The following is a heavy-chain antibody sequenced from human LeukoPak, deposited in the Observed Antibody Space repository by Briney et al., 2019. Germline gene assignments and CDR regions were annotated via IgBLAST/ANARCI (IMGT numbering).Heavy chain of an antibody. V-gene: IGHV3-74*01. D-gene: IGHD3-9*01. CDR3: VRDWDHFDFDS. J-gene: IGHJ5*01. CDR1: GFTFSSYW. CDR2: IKGDGSHT. Sequence: GGSLRLSCAASGFTFSSYWMHWVRQAPGKGLVWVSRIKGDGSHTIYADSVKGRFTISRDNAKNTLYLQMRSLRVEDTAVYYCVRDWDHFDFDSWGQGTLVTVST.